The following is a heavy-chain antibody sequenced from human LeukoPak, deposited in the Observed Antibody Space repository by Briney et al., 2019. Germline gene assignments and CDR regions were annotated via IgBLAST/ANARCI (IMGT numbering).Heavy chain of an antibody. J-gene: IGHJ6*03. CDR3: ARSFDNYYYYHMDV. Sequence: GGSLRLSCSASGFSFEDYTMDWVRQAPGKGLEWFSSIFWDSSTVAYADSVKGRFTISRDNAKNSLYLQMNSLRAEDTAVYYCARSFDNYYYYHMDVWGKGTTVTISS. D-gene: IGHD3-10*01. CDR1: GFSFEDYT. CDR2: IFWDSSTV. V-gene: IGHV3-9*01.